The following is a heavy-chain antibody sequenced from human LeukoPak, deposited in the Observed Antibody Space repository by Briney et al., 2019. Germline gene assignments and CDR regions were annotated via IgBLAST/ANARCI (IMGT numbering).Heavy chain of an antibody. CDR1: EYPISSGYF. CDR2: MSHSGST. V-gene: IGHV4-38-2*02. CDR3: AREHCAGGYCYFLDY. J-gene: IGHJ4*02. D-gene: IGHD2/OR15-2a*01. Sequence: SETLSLTCSVSEYPISSGYFWGWIRQPPGKGLEWIATMSHSGSTYFNPSLKSRVIVSIDASKNQFSLNLTSVTAADTAVYYCAREHCAGGYCYFLDYWGQGTLVTVSS.